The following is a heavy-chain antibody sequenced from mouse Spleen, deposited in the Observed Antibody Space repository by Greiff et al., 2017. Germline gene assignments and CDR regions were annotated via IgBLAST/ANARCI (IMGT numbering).Heavy chain of an antibody. CDR3: ARDGSSPSYAMDY. V-gene: IGHV7-1*01. J-gene: IGHJ4*01. CDR2: SRNKANDYTT. CDR1: GFTFSDFY. D-gene: IGHD1-1*01. Sequence: EVMLVESGGGLVQSGRSLRLSCATSGFTFSDFYMEWVRQAPGKGLEWIAASRNKANDYTTEYSASVKGRFIVSRDTSQSILYLQMNALRAEDTAIYYCARDGSSPSYAMDYWGQGTSVTVSS.